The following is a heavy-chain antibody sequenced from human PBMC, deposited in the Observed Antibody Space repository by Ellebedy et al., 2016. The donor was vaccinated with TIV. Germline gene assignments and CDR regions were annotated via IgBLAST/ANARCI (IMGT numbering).Heavy chain of an antibody. CDR1: GGPMRSHY. CDR3: ARDASRGHDY. J-gene: IGHJ4*02. V-gene: IGHV4-59*11. Sequence: MPSETLSPTCTLPGGPMRSHYWSWIRQPPGKGLEWLGSIYYRGSSNYNPSLESRATISLDASKTQFSLKVNSVTAADTAIYYCARDASRGHDYWGQGILVSVAS. CDR2: IYYRGSS.